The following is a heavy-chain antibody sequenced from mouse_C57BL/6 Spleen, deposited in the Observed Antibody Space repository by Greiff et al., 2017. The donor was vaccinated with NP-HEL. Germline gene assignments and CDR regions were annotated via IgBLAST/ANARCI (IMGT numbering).Heavy chain of an antibody. Sequence: EVQLQQSGPVLVKPGASVKMSCKASGYTFTDYYMNWVKQSHGKSLEWIGVINPYNGGTSYNQKFKGKATLTVDKSSSTAYMELNSLTSEDSAVYYCARRLVITRVVNWYFDVWGTGTTVTVSS. CDR1: GYTFTDYY. CDR3: ARRLVITRVVNWYFDV. J-gene: IGHJ1*03. V-gene: IGHV1-19*01. CDR2: INPYNGGT. D-gene: IGHD1-1*02.